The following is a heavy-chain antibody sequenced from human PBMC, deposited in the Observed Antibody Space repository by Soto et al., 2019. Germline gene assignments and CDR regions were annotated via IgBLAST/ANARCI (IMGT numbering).Heavy chain of an antibody. CDR1: GFAVRHNY. D-gene: IGHD2-21*01. J-gene: IGHJ6*04. CDR2: IYSGGDT. V-gene: IGHV3-53*04. CDR3: ARKTDCCPSGGDV. Sequence: EVQLVESGGGLVQPGGSLRLSCTASGFAVRHNYMTWVRQAPGKGLEWVSLIYSGGDTAYADSVKGRFTISRHTSQNTLYLKMDSLIAEVTAVYYCARKTDCCPSGGDVGGKGTAVTVSS.